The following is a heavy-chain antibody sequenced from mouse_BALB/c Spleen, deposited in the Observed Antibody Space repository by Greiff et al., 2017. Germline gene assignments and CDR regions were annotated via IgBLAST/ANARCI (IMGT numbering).Heavy chain of an antibody. CDR1: GFTFSSYG. J-gene: IGHJ4*01. V-gene: IGHV5-6*01. CDR3: ARRGTMTTDDAMDY. Sequence: EVHLVESGGDLVKPGGSLNLSCAASGFTFSSYGMSWVRQTPDKRLEWVATISSGGSYTYYPDSVTGRFTISRDNAKNTLYLQMSSLKSEDTAMYYCARRGTMTTDDAMDYWGQGTSVTVSA. CDR2: ISSGGSYT. D-gene: IGHD2-4*01.